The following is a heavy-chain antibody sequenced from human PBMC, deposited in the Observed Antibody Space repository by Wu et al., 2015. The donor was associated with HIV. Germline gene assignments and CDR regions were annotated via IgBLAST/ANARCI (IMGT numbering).Heavy chain of an antibody. V-gene: IGHV1-2*02. D-gene: IGHD3-22*01. J-gene: IGHJ4*02. CDR2: INPNSGGT. CDR3: ARGFGGSGYYYEDY. Sequence: QVQLVQSGAEMKKPGSSVKVSCKASGGTFSSRAISWVRQAPGQGFEWMGWINPNSGGTNYAQKFQGRVTMTRDTSISTAYMELSRLRSDDTAVYYCARGFGGSGYYYEDYWGQGTLVTVSS. CDR1: GGTFSSRA.